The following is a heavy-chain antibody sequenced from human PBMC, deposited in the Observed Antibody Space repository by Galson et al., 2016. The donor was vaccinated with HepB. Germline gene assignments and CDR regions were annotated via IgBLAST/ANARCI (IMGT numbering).Heavy chain of an antibody. D-gene: IGHD6-6*01. V-gene: IGHV3-43*01. J-gene: IGHJ4*02. CDR1: GFTFDVYS. Sequence: SLRLSCAASGFTFDVYSMHWVRQAPGKGLEWVSLIGWDGTSTYYADSVKGRFTISRDNSKNSLYLQMNSLRTDDTALYYCTKESSSSSSLIGDWGQGTLVTVSS. CDR3: TKESSSSSSLIGD. CDR2: IGWDGTST.